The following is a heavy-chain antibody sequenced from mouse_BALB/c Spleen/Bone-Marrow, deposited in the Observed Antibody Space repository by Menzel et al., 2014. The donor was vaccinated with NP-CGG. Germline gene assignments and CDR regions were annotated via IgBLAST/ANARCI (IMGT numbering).Heavy chain of an antibody. CDR2: IDPSDSYT. D-gene: IGHD2-4*01. V-gene: IGHV1S127*01. CDR1: GYTFTSYW. Sequence: QVQLQQPGAELVKPGASVKMSCKASGYTFTSYWMHWVKQRPGQGLEWIGTIDPSDSYTSYNQKFKGKATLTVDTSSSTAYMQLSSLTSEDSAVYYCTMDDYDGGYFFDYWGQGTTRTAPS. J-gene: IGHJ2*01. CDR3: TMDDYDGGYFFDY.